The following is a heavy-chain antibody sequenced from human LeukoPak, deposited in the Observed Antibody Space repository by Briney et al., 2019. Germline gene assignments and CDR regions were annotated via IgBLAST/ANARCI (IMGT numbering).Heavy chain of an antibody. J-gene: IGHJ4*02. D-gene: IGHD2-2*03. CDR3: AREGGLSGYHSFDS. CDR2: VKPAKTHGATP. Sequence: GGSLRLSFAASGFTFSSYEMNWVRQAPGKGLEWVGRVKPAKTHGATPDYAVPVKGKFTISRDDSTDRMYLHMNRLQVEDTAVYFCAREGGLSGYHSFDSWGQGTLVTVSS. V-gene: IGHV3-15*01. CDR1: GFTFSSYE.